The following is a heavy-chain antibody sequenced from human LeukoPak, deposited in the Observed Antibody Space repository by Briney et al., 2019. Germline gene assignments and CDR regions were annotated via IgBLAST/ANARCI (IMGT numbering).Heavy chain of an antibody. CDR1: GFTFSSYG. D-gene: IGHD3-10*01. J-gene: IGHJ4*02. CDR2: IWYDGSNK. Sequence: GGSLRLSCAASGFTFSSYGMNWVRQAPGKGLEWVAVIWYDGSNKYYADSVKGRFTISRDNSKKTLYLQMNSLRAEDTAVYYCARDQRGPGSLDYWGQGTLVTVSS. CDR3: ARDQRGPGSLDY. V-gene: IGHV3-33*08.